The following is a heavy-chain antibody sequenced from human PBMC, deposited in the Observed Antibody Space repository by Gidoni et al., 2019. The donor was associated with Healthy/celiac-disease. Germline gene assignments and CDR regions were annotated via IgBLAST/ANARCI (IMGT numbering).Heavy chain of an antibody. Sequence: QVQLQESGPGLVKPSQTLSLTCTVSGGSISSGSYYWSWIRQPAGKGLEWIGRIYTSGSTNYNPSLKSRVTMSVDTSKNQFSLKLSSVTAADTAVYYCARGSDSSTSCYAPGCDYGMDVWGQGTTVTVSS. CDR2: IYTSGST. J-gene: IGHJ6*02. CDR3: ARGSDSSTSCYAPGCDYGMDV. V-gene: IGHV4-61*02. D-gene: IGHD2-2*01. CDR1: GGSISSGSYY.